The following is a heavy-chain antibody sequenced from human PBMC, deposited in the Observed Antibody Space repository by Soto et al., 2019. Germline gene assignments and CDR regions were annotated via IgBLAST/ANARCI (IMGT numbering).Heavy chain of an antibody. CDR2: INPSGGTS. CDR3: ARDQKDRYDHNSPEYYYFGLDV. J-gene: IGHJ6*02. CDR1: GYTFTMYH. V-gene: IGHV1-46*01. Sequence: ASLNVSCKASGYTFTMYHIHGVLQNALQGRDGMGVINPSGGTSTSAQKFQGRVTMTTDTSTSTASLELSSLRSKDTAVFYCARDQKDRYDHNSPEYYYFGLDVWGQGTTVTVSS. D-gene: IGHD2-21*01.